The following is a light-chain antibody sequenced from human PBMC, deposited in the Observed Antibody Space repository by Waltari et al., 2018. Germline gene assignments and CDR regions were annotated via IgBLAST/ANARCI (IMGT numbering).Light chain of an antibody. V-gene: IGKV3-20*01. CDR2: GAS. Sequence: EIVLTQSPGTLSLSVGERATVSGRASESVSRALAWYQQKPGQAPRLLIYGASTRATGIPDRFSGSGSGTDFSLNISRLEPDDFAVYYCQHYLRLPVTFGQGTTVEI. CDR1: ESVSRA. J-gene: IGKJ1*01. CDR3: QHYLRLPVT.